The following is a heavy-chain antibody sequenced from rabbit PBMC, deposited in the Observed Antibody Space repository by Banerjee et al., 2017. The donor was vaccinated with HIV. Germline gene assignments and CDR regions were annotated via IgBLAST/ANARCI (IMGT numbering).Heavy chain of an antibody. D-gene: IGHD6-1*01. CDR1: GFSFSSSYW. CDR3: ARNAGYANGGDGYFKL. J-gene: IGHJ4*01. Sequence: QSLEESGGDLVKPGASLTLTCTASGFSFSSSYWICWVRQAPGKGLEWIACIYAGNSDNTYYANWAKGRFTISKTSSTTVTLQMTSLTAADTATYFCARNAGYANGGDGYFKLWGPGTLVTDS. CDR2: IYAGNSDNT. V-gene: IGHV1S40*01.